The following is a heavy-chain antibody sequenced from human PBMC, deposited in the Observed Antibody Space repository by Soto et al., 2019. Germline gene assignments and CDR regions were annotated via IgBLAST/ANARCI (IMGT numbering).Heavy chain of an antibody. D-gene: IGHD6-13*01. Sequence: PGGSLRLSCAASEFTFSTYAMSWVRQAPGKGLEWVSAISGSGGSTYYADSVKGRFTISRDTSKNTLYLQMNGLRAGDTALYYCAKSYSSNWYDYFDYWGQGTLVTVSS. CDR1: EFTFSTYA. V-gene: IGHV3-23*01. CDR3: AKSYSSNWYDYFDY. CDR2: ISGSGGST. J-gene: IGHJ4*02.